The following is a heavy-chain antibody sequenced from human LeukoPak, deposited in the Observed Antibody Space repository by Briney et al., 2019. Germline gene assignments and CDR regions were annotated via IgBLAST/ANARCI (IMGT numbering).Heavy chain of an antibody. CDR3: ARGSVVVAATGVIGYFDY. Sequence: NPSETLSLTCAVYGGSFSGYYWSWIRQPPGKGLEWIGDINHSGSTNYNPSLKSRVTISVDTSKNQFSLKLSSVTAADTAVYYCARGSVVVAATGVIGYFDYWGQGTLVTVSS. D-gene: IGHD2-15*01. CDR2: INHSGST. J-gene: IGHJ4*02. CDR1: GGSFSGYY. V-gene: IGHV4-34*01.